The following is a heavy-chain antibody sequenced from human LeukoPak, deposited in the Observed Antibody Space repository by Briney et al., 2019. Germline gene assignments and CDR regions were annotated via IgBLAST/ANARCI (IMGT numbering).Heavy chain of an antibody. CDR3: ASFTTVSTGDY. V-gene: IGHV1-46*01. J-gene: IGHJ4*02. Sequence: ASVKVSCKASGYTFTSYGISWVRQAPGQGLEWMGIINPSDGGTTYAQKFEGRLNLTRDISTSTVYMELSSLRSEDTAMYYCASFTTVSTGDYWGQGSLVAVSS. CDR2: INPSDGGT. CDR1: GYTFTSYG. D-gene: IGHD4-17*01.